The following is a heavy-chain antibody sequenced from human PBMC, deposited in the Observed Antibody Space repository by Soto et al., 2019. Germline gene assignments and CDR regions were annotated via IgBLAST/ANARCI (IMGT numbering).Heavy chain of an antibody. V-gene: IGHV4-31*03. D-gene: IGHD1-1*01. Sequence: SETLSLTCSVSGGSISTVGHYWTWIRQPPGKGLEWIGSIYHTGSTYYSKSLRSRLTVSVDTSKSQFSLRLSSVTAADTAVYYCARATGTLRSRNCDYWGQGSLVTVSS. J-gene: IGHJ4*02. CDR2: IYHTGST. CDR3: ARATGTLRSRNCDY. CDR1: GGSISTVGHY.